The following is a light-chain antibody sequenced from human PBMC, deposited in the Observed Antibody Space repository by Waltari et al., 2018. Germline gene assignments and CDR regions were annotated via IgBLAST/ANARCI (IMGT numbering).Light chain of an antibody. J-gene: IGKJ5*01. V-gene: IGKV3-15*01. CDR3: QQYNRWPPIT. Sequence: EVVMTQSPATLSVSPGGRATLSCRASQSIATNLAWYQQRRGQAPRLRIFDASTRATSISGRFSGSGSGTEFTLTISSLQSEDSAVYYCQQYNRWPPITFGQGTRLEIK. CDR2: DAS. CDR1: QSIATN.